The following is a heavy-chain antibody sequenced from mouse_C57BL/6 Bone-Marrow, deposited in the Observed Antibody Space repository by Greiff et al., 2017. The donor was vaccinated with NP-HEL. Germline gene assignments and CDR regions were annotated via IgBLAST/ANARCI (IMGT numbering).Heavy chain of an antibody. Sequence: EVKLQESGGGLVQPGGSLSLSCAASGFTFTDYYMSWVRQPPGKALEWLGFIRNKANGYTTEYSASVKGRFTISRDNSQSILYLQMNALRAEDSATYYCARSSSLFAYWGQGTLVTVSA. CDR3: ARSSSLFAY. D-gene: IGHD6-1*01. CDR1: GFTFTDYY. V-gene: IGHV7-3*01. CDR2: IRNKANGYTT. J-gene: IGHJ3*01.